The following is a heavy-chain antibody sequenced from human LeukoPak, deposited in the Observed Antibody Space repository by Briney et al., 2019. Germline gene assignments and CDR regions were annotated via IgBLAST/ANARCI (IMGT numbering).Heavy chain of an antibody. CDR2: INPNSGGT. V-gene: IGHV1-2*02. D-gene: IGHD3-3*02. J-gene: IGHJ4*02. CDR3: AGVDFRTVDSSICN. Sequence: ASVNVSFMRTGYTFSHYYLHWVRQAPGQGLEWMGWINPNSGGTNFAQKFRGRVTMTRDTSITTAYMELTRLKSDDTAVYYCAGVDFRTVDSSICNWGQGTLVTVSS. CDR1: GYTFSHYY.